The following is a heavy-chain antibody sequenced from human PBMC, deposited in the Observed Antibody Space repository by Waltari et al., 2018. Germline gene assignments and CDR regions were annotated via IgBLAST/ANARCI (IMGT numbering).Heavy chain of an antibody. CDR3: ARGQGIAAQSYYYGMDV. D-gene: IGHD6-6*01. CDR2: IIPIFGTA. CDR1: GGTFSSYA. Sequence: QVQLVQSGDEVKKPGSSVKVSCKASGGTFSSYAISWVRQAPGQGLEWMGGIIPIFGTANYAQKFQGRVTITTDESTSTAYMELSSLRSEDTAVYYCARGQGIAAQSYYYGMDVWGQGTTVTVSS. V-gene: IGHV1-69*05. J-gene: IGHJ6*02.